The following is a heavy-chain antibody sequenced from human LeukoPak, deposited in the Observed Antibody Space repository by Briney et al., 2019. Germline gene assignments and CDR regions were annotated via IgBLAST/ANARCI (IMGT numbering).Heavy chain of an antibody. D-gene: IGHD3-10*01. J-gene: IGHJ4*02. Sequence: SETLSLTCTVSGGSISSSSYYWGWIRQPPGKGLEWIGTIYYSGSAYYSPSLESRVTISVDTSKNQFSLKLGSVTAADTAVYYCARQTYASGSYYNLDCWGQGTLVTVSS. V-gene: IGHV4-39*01. CDR1: GGSISSSSYY. CDR3: ARQTYASGSYYNLDC. CDR2: IYYSGSA.